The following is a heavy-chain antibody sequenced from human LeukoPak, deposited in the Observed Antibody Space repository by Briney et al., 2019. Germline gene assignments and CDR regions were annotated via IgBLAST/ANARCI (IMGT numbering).Heavy chain of an antibody. Sequence: SETLSLTCAVYGGSFSGYYWSWIRQPPGKGLEWIGEINHSGSTNYNPSLTSRVTISVDTSKNQFSLKLSSVTAADTAVYYCASRVPARGYYYYGMDVWGQGTTVTVSS. V-gene: IGHV4-34*01. CDR1: GGSFSGYY. D-gene: IGHD2-2*01. J-gene: IGHJ6*02. CDR2: INHSGST. CDR3: ASRVPARGYYYYGMDV.